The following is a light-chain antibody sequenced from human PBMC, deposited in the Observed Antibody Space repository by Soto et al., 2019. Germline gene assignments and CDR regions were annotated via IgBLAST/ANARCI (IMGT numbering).Light chain of an antibody. CDR3: QQYDSSPRT. J-gene: IGKJ1*01. V-gene: IGKV3-20*01. CDR2: GAS. CDR1: QTFTSGF. Sequence: EMVLTQSPGTLSLSPGERATLSCRASQTFTSGFLAWYQQKPGQAPRLLIYGASSRATGIPDRFSGSGSGTDFTLTISRLEPEDFAVYYCQQYDSSPRTFGQGTKVEIK.